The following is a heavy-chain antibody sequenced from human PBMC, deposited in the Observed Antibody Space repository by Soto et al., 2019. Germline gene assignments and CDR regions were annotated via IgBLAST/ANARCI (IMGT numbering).Heavy chain of an antibody. CDR1: GGSFTSYY. J-gene: IGHJ5*02. V-gene: IGHV4-34*02. Sequence: QVQLQQWGAGLLKSSETLSLTCAVYGGSFTSYYWTWIRQSPDKGLEWIGEINHSGHTNYNPSFQSRVAITVDTSKSQFFLNLTSVTAADRGVYYCVRQGVGASGLGCFDPWGQGTLVTVSS. CDR3: VRQGVGASGLGCFDP. CDR2: INHSGHT. D-gene: IGHD1-26*01.